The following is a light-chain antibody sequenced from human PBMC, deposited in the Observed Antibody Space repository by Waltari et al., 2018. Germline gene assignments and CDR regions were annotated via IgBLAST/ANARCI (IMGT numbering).Light chain of an antibody. Sequence: QSALTQPPSVSGAPRQRVTISCSGTSSNIGDSAVHWYQQLPGKPPKPVIYYDELVPSGVSDRFSGSKSGSSASLAISGLQSEDEAVYFCAAWDISLNNLLFGGGTKLTVL. V-gene: IGLV1-36*01. CDR3: AAWDISLNNLL. CDR2: YDE. CDR1: SSNIGDSA. J-gene: IGLJ2*01.